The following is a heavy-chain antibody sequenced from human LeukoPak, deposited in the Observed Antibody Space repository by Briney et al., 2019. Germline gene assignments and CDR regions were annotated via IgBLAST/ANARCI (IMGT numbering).Heavy chain of an antibody. V-gene: IGHV4-34*01. CDR2: INRSGST. Sequence: ASETLSLTCAVYGGSLSYYYWSWIRQSPEKGLEWIGEINRSGSTNYNPALKSRVTFSVDTTKNQVSLKLSSATAADTAVYYCARGALGAHPVDYWGPGTLVIVSS. J-gene: IGHJ4*02. CDR3: ARGALGAHPVDY. D-gene: IGHD1-26*01. CDR1: GGSLSYYY.